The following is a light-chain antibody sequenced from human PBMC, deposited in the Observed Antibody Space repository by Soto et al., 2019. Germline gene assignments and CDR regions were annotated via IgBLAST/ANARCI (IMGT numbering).Light chain of an antibody. V-gene: IGKV2-28*01. Sequence: DIVVTQSPLSLPVTPGEPASISCRSSQSLLHSNGYNYLDWYLQKPGQSPQLLIYLGSNRASGVPDRFSGSGSGTDFTLKISRVEAEDVWVYYCMQAVQTPRTFGQGTRLEIK. CDR3: MQAVQTPRT. J-gene: IGKJ5*01. CDR1: QSLLHSNGYNY. CDR2: LGS.